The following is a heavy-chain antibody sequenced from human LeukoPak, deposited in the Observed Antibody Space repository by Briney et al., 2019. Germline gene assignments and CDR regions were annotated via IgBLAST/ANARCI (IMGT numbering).Heavy chain of an antibody. CDR1: GYTFTGYY. CDR2: INPNSGGT. V-gene: IGHV1-2*02. CDR3: ARDLKGGYSYGLGVTPDY. D-gene: IGHD5-18*01. Sequence: ASVKVSCQASGYTFTGYYMHWVRQAPGQGLEWMGWINPNSGGTNYAQKFQGRVTMTRDTSISTAYMELSRLRSDDTAVYYCARDLKGGYSYGLGVTPDYWGQGTLVTVSS. J-gene: IGHJ4*02.